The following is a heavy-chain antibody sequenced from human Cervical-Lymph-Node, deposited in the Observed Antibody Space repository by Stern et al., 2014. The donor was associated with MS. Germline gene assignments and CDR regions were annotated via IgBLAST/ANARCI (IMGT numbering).Heavy chain of an antibody. CDR1: GFSVTTWGEG. CDR3: AHRLRGSSSGWTVHYFDY. D-gene: IGHD6-19*01. CDR2: TYWDDDK. V-gene: IGHV2-5*02. J-gene: IGHJ4*02. Sequence: QVTLRESGPTLVRPTETLTLTCTISGFSVTTWGEGVGWLRQRPGKALEWLAFTYWDDDKRYSPSLKSRVTIPKDTSKNQVVLTMTNMDTVDTATYYCAHRLRGSSSGWTVHYFDYWGQGTLVTVSS.